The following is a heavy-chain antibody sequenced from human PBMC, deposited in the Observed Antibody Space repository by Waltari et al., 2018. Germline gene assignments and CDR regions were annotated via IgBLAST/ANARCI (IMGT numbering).Heavy chain of an antibody. CDR3: ARTRDFRRGNWFDP. J-gene: IGHJ5*02. CDR2: ISHSGYT. Sequence: QVQLQQWGAGLLKPSETLSLTCAVYNGSLSYYYWTWIRQSPGKGLEWIGEISHSGYTNSNPSLKSRVTISGDTSNNQFSLRLSSVTAADTAVYYCARTRDFRRGNWFDPWGQGTLVTVSS. CDR1: NGSLSYYY. D-gene: IGHD3-10*01. V-gene: IGHV4-34*02.